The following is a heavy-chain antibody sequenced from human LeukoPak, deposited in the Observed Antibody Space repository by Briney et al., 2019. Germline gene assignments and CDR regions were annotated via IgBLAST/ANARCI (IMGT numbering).Heavy chain of an antibody. CDR3: ASSTRVSYYYDSSGYHY. V-gene: IGHV1-2*02. CDR2: IHPNSGGT. J-gene: IGHJ4*02. CDR1: GYTFTGYY. D-gene: IGHD3-22*01. Sequence: ASVKVSCKASGYTFTGYYLHWVRQAPGQGLEWMGWIHPNSGGTNYAQKFQGRVTMTRDTSTSTFYMELSSLRSEDTAVYYCASSTRVSYYYDSSGYHYWGQGTLVTVSS.